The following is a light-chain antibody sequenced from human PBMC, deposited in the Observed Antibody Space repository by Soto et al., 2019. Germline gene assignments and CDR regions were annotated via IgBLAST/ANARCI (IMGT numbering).Light chain of an antibody. CDR2: EVS. CDR3: NSYTASSTLVV. Sequence: QSALTQPASVSGSPGQPITISCTGTSSDVGAYNYVSWYQLHPGKAPKLMIYEVSNRPSGVSDRFSGSKSGNTASLTISGLQAEDEADYFCNSYTASSTLVVFGGGTKLTVL. J-gene: IGLJ2*01. CDR1: SSDVGAYNY. V-gene: IGLV2-14*01.